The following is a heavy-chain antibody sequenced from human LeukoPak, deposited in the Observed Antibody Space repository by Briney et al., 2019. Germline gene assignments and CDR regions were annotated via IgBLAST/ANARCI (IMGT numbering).Heavy chain of an antibody. D-gene: IGHD6-19*01. CDR3: ARLGSSAPLYYFDY. V-gene: IGHV4-39*01. Sequence: SETLSLTCTVSGGSISSSSYYWGWIRQPPGKGLEWIGYIYYSGSTYYNPSLKSRVTISADTSKNQFSLKLSSVTAADSAMYYCARLGSSAPLYYFDYWGQGTLVTVSS. CDR1: GGSISSSSYY. J-gene: IGHJ4*02. CDR2: IYYSGST.